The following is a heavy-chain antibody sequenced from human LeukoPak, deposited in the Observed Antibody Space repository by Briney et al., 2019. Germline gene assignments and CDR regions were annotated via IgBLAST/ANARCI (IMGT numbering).Heavy chain of an antibody. Sequence: SETLSLTCAVYGGSFSGYYWSWIRQPPGKGLEWSGEINHSGSTNYNPSLKSRVIISVDTSKNQFSLKLSSVTAADTAVHYCARGRSGSYYPNWFDPWGQGTLVTVSS. J-gene: IGHJ5*02. D-gene: IGHD1-26*01. V-gene: IGHV4-34*01. CDR3: ARGRSGSYYPNWFDP. CDR2: INHSGST. CDR1: GGSFSGYY.